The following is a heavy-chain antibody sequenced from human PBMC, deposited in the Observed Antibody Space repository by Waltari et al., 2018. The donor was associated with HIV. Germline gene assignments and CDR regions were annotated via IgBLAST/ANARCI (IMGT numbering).Heavy chain of an antibody. CDR2: ISGSGSTT. CDR3: AKGAFDMVVVSALDS. V-gene: IGHV3-23*01. CDR1: GFTFSSYA. D-gene: IGHD2-21*01. J-gene: IGHJ5*01. Sequence: EVQLLESGGGLVQPGGSLRLSCAASGFTFSSYAMRWVRQAPGKGLQWVSSISGSGSTTYSADSVKGRVTISRDNSENTLYLQINSLRAEDTAVYYCAKGAFDMVVVSALDSWGHGTLVTVSS.